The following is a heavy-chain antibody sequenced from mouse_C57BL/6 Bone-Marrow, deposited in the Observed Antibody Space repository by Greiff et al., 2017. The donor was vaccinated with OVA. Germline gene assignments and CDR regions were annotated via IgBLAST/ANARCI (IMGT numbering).Heavy chain of an antibody. V-gene: IGHV14-4*01. D-gene: IGHD1-1*01. CDR1: GFNIKDDY. CDR3: TTGITTVVNAMDY. J-gene: IGHJ4*01. Sequence: VQLKESGAELVRPGASVKLSCTASGFNIKDDYMHWVKQRPEQGLEWIGWIDPENGDTEYASKFQGKATITADTSSNTAYLQLSSLTSEDTAVYYCTTGITTVVNAMDYWGQGTSVTVSS. CDR2: IDPENGDT.